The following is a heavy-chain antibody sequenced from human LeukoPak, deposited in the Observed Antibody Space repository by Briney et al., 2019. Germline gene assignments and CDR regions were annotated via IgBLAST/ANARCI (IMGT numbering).Heavy chain of an antibody. J-gene: IGHJ3*02. V-gene: IGHV4-4*07. CDR3: ARVDGRYYYGSGSYSLALDAFDI. CDR1: GGSISSYY. Sequence: SETLSLTCTVSGGSISSYYWSWIRQPAGKGLEWIGRIYTSGSTNYNPSLKSRVTMSVDTSKNQFSLKLSSVTAADTAMYYGARVDGRYYYGSGSYSLALDAFDIWGQGTMVTVSS. D-gene: IGHD3-10*01. CDR2: IYTSGST.